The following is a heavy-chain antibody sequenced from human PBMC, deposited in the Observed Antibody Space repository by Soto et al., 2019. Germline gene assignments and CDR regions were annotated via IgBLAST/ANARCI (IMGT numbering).Heavy chain of an antibody. V-gene: IGHV1-69*12. J-gene: IGHJ4*02. D-gene: IGHD2-15*01. CDR3: ERESRYCSGGSCYFLPGIDY. CDR2: IIPIFGTA. Sequence: QVQLVQSGAEVKKPGSSVKVSCKASGGTFSSYAISWVRQAPGQGLEWMGGIIPIFGTANYAQKFQGSVTITADESTSTAYMELSSLRSEETAVYYCERESRYCSGGSCYFLPGIDYWGQGTLVTVAS. CDR1: GGTFSSYA.